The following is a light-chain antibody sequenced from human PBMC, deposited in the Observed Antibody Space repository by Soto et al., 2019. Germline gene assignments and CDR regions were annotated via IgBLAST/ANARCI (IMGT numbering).Light chain of an antibody. CDR1: SSDIGGYNY. CDR3: CSYTSSSTYIL. J-gene: IGLJ2*01. CDR2: EVS. Sequence: QPVLTQPASVSGSPGQSITISCTGTSSDIGGYNYVSWYQQHPGKAPKLMIYEVSNRPSGVSNRFSGSKSGNTASLTISGLQAEDEADYYCCSYTSSSTYILFGGGTKLTVL. V-gene: IGLV2-14*01.